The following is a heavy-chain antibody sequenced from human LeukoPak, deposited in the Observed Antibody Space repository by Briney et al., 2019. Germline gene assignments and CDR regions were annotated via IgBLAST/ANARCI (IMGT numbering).Heavy chain of an antibody. CDR3: ASHDFDI. CDR1: GYTFTSYY. J-gene: IGHJ3*02. Sequence: ASVKVSCKASGYTFTSYYMHWVRQAPGQGLEWMGIINPSGGSTSYAQKFQGRVTMTRNTSISTAYMELSSLRSEDTAVYYCASHDFDIWGQGTMVTVSS. V-gene: IGHV1-46*01. CDR2: INPSGGST.